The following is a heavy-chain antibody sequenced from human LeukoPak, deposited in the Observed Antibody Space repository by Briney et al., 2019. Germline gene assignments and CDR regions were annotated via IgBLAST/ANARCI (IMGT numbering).Heavy chain of an antibody. J-gene: IGHJ4*02. D-gene: IGHD5-24*01. CDR1: GGSISSYY. Sequence: PSETLSLTCTVSGGSISSYYWSWIRQPPGKGLEWIGYIYYSGSTNYNPSLKSRVTISLDTSKKQFSLKVSSVTAADTAVYYCAREGDDYEIDYWGQGTLVTVSS. CDR3: AREGDDYEIDY. V-gene: IGHV4-59*01. CDR2: IYYSGST.